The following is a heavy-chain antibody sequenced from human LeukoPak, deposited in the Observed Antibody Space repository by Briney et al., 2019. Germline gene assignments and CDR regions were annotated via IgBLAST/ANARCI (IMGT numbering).Heavy chain of an antibody. Sequence: PGGSLRLSCAASGFTFSSYWMSWVRQAPGKGLEWVSYISSSGSTKKYVDSVKGRFTISRDDAKNSLFLQMNTLRAEDTAIYYCVRGTYGDYAPYFVNWGQGTLVTVSS. D-gene: IGHD4-17*01. V-gene: IGHV3-48*04. CDR1: GFTFSSYW. CDR3: VRGTYGDYAPYFVN. J-gene: IGHJ4*02. CDR2: ISSSGSTK.